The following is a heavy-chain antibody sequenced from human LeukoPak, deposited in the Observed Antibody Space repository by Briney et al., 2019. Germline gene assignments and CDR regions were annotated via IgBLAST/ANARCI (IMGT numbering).Heavy chain of an antibody. J-gene: IGHJ4*02. Sequence: GGSLRLSCEAAGFIFRNYWMGWVRQAPGRGLEWVANINEDGSEKYYVDFVKGRFTISRDNTKNSLYLQMNILRAEDTAVFCCLSGPGHCGQGTLVTVS. V-gene: IGHV3-7*01. CDR3: LSGPGH. CDR1: GFIFRNYW. CDR2: INEDGSEK.